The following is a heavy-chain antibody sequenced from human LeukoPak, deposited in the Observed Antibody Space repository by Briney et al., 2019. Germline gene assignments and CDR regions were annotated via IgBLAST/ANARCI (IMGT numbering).Heavy chain of an antibody. CDR1: GGSISSTSYY. D-gene: IGHD6-13*01. CDR3: ASGHNIAAVRSAFDI. J-gene: IGHJ3*02. V-gene: IGHV4-39*07. Sequence: SETLSLTCVVSGGSISSTSYYWGWIRQPPGKGLEWIGSIYYSGSTYYSPSLKSRVTISVDTSKNQFSLKLSSVTAADTAVYYCASGHNIAAVRSAFDIWGQGTMVTVSS. CDR2: IYYSGST.